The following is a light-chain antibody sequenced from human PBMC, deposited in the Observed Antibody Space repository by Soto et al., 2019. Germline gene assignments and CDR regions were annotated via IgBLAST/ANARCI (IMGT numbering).Light chain of an antibody. CDR3: QQYGHSPRT. J-gene: IGKJ1*01. Sequence: DIVLTQSPGTLSLSPGERASLSCRASQSVSNSFLAWYQQKAGQSPRLLIYAASARAIGIPDRFSGSGSGTDFTLTISRLEPEDFAVYYCQQYGHSPRTFGQGTKVDIK. CDR2: AAS. CDR1: QSVSNSF. V-gene: IGKV3-20*01.